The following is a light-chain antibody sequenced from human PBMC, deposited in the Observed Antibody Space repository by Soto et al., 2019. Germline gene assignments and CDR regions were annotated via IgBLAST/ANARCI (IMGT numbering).Light chain of an antibody. J-gene: IGKJ1*01. Sequence: DIQMTQSPSTLSSSVGDRVTLTCRASQSISSWLAWYQQKPGKAPKLLSYDASSLESGVPSRFRGSGSGTEFTLTINSLQPDDFATYYCQQYHIYSGTFGQGTKVDIK. CDR3: QQYHIYSGT. V-gene: IGKV1-5*01. CDR2: DAS. CDR1: QSISSW.